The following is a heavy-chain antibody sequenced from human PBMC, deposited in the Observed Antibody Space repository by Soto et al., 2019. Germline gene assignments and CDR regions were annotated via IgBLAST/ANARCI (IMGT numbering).Heavy chain of an antibody. Sequence: QVQLQESGPGLVQPSQTLSLTCTVSGGSISSGDCYWSWIRQPPGKGLEWIGSIYFSGSTYYNPSRTLPVPISVDTSKNQFPLKLRSVTAADTDVYYCARVDSGSGSYYGDYWGQGTLVTVSS. CDR2: IYFSGST. D-gene: IGHD3-10*01. CDR3: ARVDSGSGSYYGDY. V-gene: IGHV4-30-4*01. CDR1: GGSISSGDCY. J-gene: IGHJ4*02.